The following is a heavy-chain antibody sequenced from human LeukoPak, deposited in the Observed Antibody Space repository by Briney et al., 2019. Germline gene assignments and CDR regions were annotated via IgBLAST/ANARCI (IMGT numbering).Heavy chain of an antibody. CDR1: GFTFSSYA. D-gene: IGHD6-13*01. Sequence: GGSLRLSCAASGFTFSSYAMHWVRQAPGKGVEWVAVISYDGSNKYYADSVKGRFTISRDNSKNTLYLQMNSLRAEDTAVYYCARGVYSSSWYRRPYFDYRGKGTLVTVSS. CDR2: ISYDGSNK. V-gene: IGHV3-30*04. CDR3: ARGVYSSSWYRRPYFDY. J-gene: IGHJ4*02.